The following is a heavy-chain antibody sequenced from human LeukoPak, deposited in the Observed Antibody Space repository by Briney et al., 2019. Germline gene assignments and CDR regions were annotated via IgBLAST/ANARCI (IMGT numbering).Heavy chain of an antibody. Sequence: GGSLRLSCAAAGFTFSSYSMNWVRQAPGKGLEWVSSISSSSSYIYYADSVKGRFTISRDNAKNSLYLQMNSLRAEDTAVYYCARASTVTPFDPWGQGTLVTVSS. V-gene: IGHV3-21*01. J-gene: IGHJ5*02. D-gene: IGHD4-17*01. CDR1: GFTFSSYS. CDR2: ISSSSSYI. CDR3: ARASTVTPFDP.